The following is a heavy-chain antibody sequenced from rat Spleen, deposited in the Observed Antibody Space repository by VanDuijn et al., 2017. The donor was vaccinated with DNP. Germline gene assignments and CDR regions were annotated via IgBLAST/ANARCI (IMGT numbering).Heavy chain of an antibody. CDR3: AIQLGVFDY. Sequence: EVQLQESGPGLVKPSQSLSLTCSVTGYSITSGFRWTWIRKFPGNKLEWMGYINSEGSTDYNPSLKSRVPSTRDTSKNQFFLQINSVTTEDTATYYCAIQLGVFDYWGQGVMVTVSS. V-gene: IGHV3-3*01. CDR1: GYSITSGFR. CDR2: INSEGST. D-gene: IGHD5-1*01. J-gene: IGHJ2*01.